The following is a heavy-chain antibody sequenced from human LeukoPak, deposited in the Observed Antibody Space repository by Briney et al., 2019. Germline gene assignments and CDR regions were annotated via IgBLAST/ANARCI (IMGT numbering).Heavy chain of an antibody. Sequence: GGSLRPSCAASGFTFSSYWMHWVRQAPGKGLVWVSRINSDGSSTSYADSVKGRFTISRDNAKNTLYLQMNSLRAEDTAVYYCAREGRARGYFDYWGQGTLVTVSS. CDR2: INSDGSST. D-gene: IGHD6-13*01. V-gene: IGHV3-74*01. CDR1: GFTFSSYW. J-gene: IGHJ4*02. CDR3: AREGRARGYFDY.